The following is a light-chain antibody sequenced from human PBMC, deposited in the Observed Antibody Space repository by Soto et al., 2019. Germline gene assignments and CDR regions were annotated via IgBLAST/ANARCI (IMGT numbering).Light chain of an antibody. CDR3: QVWDSSSDHYV. CDR2: HDS. J-gene: IGLJ1*01. V-gene: IGLV3-21*02. CDR1: NIGSKS. Sequence: SYELTQPPSVSVAPGQTARVSCGGNNIGSKSVHWYQQRPGQAPVLVVYHDSDRPSGIPERFSGSNSGNTATLTISRVEAGDEADYYCQVWDSSSDHYVFGVGTKVTVL.